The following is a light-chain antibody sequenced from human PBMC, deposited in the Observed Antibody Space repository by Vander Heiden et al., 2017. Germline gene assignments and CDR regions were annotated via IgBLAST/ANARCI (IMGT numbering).Light chain of an antibody. J-gene: IGKJ1*01. CDR2: GAS. V-gene: IGKV3-20*01. CDR3: QQYGSSTGWT. Sequence: EIVLTQSPGTLSLSPGERATLSCRASQSVSSSYSAWYQQKPGQAPRLLIYGASSRATGIPDRFSGSGSGTDFTLTISRLEPEDFAVYYCQQYGSSTGWTFGQGTKVEIK. CDR1: QSVSSSY.